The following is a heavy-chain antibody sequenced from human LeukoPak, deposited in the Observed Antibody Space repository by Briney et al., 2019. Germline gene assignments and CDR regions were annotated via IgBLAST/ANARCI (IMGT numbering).Heavy chain of an antibody. CDR1: GFTFSDYY. V-gene: IGHV3-11*01. J-gene: IGHJ4*02. CDR2: ISSSGSTI. Sequence: GGSLRLSCAASGFTFSDYYMSWIRQAPGKGLEWVSYISSSGSTIYYAGSVKGRFTIYRDNAKNSLYLQMNSLRAEDTAVYYCARGNWNPARFDYWGQGTLVTVSS. CDR3: ARGNWNPARFDY. D-gene: IGHD1-1*01.